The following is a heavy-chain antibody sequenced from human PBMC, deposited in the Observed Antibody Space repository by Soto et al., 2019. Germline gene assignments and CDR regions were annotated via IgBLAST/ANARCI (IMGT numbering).Heavy chain of an antibody. Sequence: GSLRLSCAASGFTFSNAWMSWVRQAPGKGLEWVGRIKSKTDGGTTDYAAPVKGRFTISRDDSKNTLYLQMNSLKTEDTAVYYCTTYRLGYCSSTSCYSRYWGQGTLVTVS. CDR2: IKSKTDGGTT. D-gene: IGHD2-2*01. V-gene: IGHV3-15*01. CDR1: GFTFSNAW. J-gene: IGHJ4*02. CDR3: TTYRLGYCSSTSCYSRY.